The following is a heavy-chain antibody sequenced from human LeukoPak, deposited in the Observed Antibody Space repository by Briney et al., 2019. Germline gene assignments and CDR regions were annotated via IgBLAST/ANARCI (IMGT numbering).Heavy chain of an antibody. Sequence: QPGGSPRLSCAASGFTFSSYWMSWVRQAPGKGLEWVANIKQDGSEKYYVDSVKGRFTISRDNAKNSLYLQMNSLRAEDTAVYYCAGTLTYYYDSSGYMETYAFDIWGQGTMVTVSS. J-gene: IGHJ3*02. CDR1: GFTFSSYW. V-gene: IGHV3-7*01. CDR3: AGTLTYYYDSSGYMETYAFDI. CDR2: IKQDGSEK. D-gene: IGHD3-22*01.